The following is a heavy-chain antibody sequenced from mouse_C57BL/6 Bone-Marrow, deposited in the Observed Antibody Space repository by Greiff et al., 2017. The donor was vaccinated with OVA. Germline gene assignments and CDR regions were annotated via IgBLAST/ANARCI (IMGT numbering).Heavy chain of an antibody. CDR3: ARFEADYGSYWYFDV. CDR2: INPYNGGT. V-gene: IGHV1-19*01. Sequence: EVQLQQSGPVLVKPGASVKMSCKASGYTFTDYYMNWVKQSHGKSLEWIGVINPYNGGTSYNQKFKGKATLTVDKSSSTAYMELNSLTSEDSAVYYCARFEADYGSYWYFDVWGTGTTVTVSS. D-gene: IGHD1-1*01. J-gene: IGHJ1*03. CDR1: GYTFTDYY.